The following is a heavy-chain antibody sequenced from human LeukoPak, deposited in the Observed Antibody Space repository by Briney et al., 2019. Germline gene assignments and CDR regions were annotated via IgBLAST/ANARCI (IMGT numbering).Heavy chain of an antibody. CDR1: GYTFTGYY. Sequence: ASVKVSCKASGYTFTGYYMHWVRQAPGQGLEWMGWISCYNGDTHYAQKLQGRVTLTTDTPTTTVYMELRSLGSDDTAVYYCARDPSNTSGWKTWFDTWGQGTPVTVSS. J-gene: IGHJ5*02. CDR3: ARDPSNTSGWKTWFDT. D-gene: IGHD6-19*01. V-gene: IGHV1-18*04. CDR2: ISCYNGDT.